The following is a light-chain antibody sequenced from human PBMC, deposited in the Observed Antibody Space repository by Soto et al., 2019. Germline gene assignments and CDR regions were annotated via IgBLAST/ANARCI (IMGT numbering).Light chain of an antibody. CDR2: DTS. J-gene: IGKJ5*01. Sequence: ETVMSQSPGTLSVALGEGATLSCRASQSVSIHLAWYQQKPGQAPRLLIYDTSTRATGIPARFSGSGSGTEFTLTISSLQSEDFAVYYCQQYSNWPPITFGQGTRLEI. V-gene: IGKV3-15*01. CDR3: QQYSNWPPIT. CDR1: QSVSIH.